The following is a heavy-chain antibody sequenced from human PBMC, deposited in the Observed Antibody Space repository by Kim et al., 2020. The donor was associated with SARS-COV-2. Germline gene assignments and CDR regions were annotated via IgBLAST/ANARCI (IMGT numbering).Heavy chain of an antibody. V-gene: IGHV1-69*05. D-gene: IGHD6-13*01. CDR1: GDTFSSYG. Sequence: SVKVSCKASGDTFSSYGISWVRQAPGQGLEWMGGIITNIGTANYAQKFQGRVTITTDKSTSTAYMELSSLRSEDTAVYYCAREGEAIAAAGIDWFDPWGQGTLVTVSS. J-gene: IGHJ5*02. CDR3: AREGEAIAAAGIDWFDP. CDR2: IITNIGTA.